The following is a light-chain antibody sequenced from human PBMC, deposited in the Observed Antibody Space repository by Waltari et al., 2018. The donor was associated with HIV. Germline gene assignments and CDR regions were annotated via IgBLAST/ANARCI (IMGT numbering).Light chain of an antibody. CDR2: EFS. CDR1: SSDVGAYNY. J-gene: IGLJ2*01. CDR3: SSYTSGSAVL. Sequence: QSALTQPASVSGSPGQSITISCTGSSSDVGAYNYVSWYQQHPVKAPKLIIYEFSNLPAGVSNRCSGSKSGSTASLTISGLQAEDEAYYYCSSYTSGSAVLFGGGTKVTVL. V-gene: IGLV2-14*01.